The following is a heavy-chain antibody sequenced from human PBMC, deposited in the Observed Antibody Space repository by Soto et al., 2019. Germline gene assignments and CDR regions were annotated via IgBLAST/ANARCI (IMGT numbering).Heavy chain of an antibody. Sequence: SVKVTCKASGFTFTSSAVQWVRQARGQRLEWIGWIVVGSGNTHYAQKFQERVTITRDMSTSTAYMELSSLRSEDTAVYYCAAARSDDFWSGYSESALDIWGQGTMVSGSS. J-gene: IGHJ3*02. D-gene: IGHD3-3*01. CDR1: GFTFTSSA. V-gene: IGHV1-58*01. CDR2: IVVGSGNT. CDR3: AAARSDDFWSGYSESALDI.